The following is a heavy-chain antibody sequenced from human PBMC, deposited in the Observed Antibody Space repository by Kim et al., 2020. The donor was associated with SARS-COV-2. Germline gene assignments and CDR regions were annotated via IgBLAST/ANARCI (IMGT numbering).Heavy chain of an antibody. D-gene: IGHD2-15*01. J-gene: IGHJ2*01. V-gene: IGHV4-34*01. CDR3: ARAQDCSGGSCYLGYFDL. CDR2: INHSGST. CDR1: GGSFSGYY. Sequence: SETLSLTCAVYGGSFSGYYWSWIRQPPGKGLEWIGEINHSGSTNYNPSLKSRVTISVDTSKNQFSLKLSSVTAADTAVYYCARAQDCSGGSCYLGYFDLWGRGTLVTVSS.